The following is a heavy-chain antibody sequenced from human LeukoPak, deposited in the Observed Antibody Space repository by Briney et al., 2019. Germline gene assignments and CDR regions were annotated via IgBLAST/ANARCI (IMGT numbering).Heavy chain of an antibody. CDR1: GFAFSTYD. CDR3: ARGFVHAFDI. V-gene: IGHV3-13*04. D-gene: IGHD6-6*01. J-gene: IGHJ3*02. Sequence: GGSLRLSCAASGFAFSTYDMHWVRQPTGKGLEWVSAIGVAGDTYYPGSVKGRFTISRENAKNSLYLQMNSLSAGDTAVYYCARGFVHAFDIWGQGTMVTVSS. CDR2: IGVAGDT.